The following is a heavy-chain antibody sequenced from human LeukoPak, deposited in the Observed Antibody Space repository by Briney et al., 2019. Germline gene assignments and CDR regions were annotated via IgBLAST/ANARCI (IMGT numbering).Heavy chain of an antibody. CDR1: GGSISSYY. CDR3: ARDNYYDSSVVFHY. Sequence: SETLSLTCTVSGGSISSYYWSWIRQPPGKGLEWMGYIYYSGSTNYNPSLKSRVTISVDTSKNQFSLKLSSVTAADTAVYYCARDNYYDSSVVFHYWGQGTLVTVSS. CDR2: IYYSGST. D-gene: IGHD3-22*01. J-gene: IGHJ4*02. V-gene: IGHV4-59*12.